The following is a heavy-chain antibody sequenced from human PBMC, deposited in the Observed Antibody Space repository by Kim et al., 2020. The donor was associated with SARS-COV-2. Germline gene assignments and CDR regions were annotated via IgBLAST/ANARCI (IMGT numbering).Heavy chain of an antibody. CDR3: ARMMTTVTTFDY. J-gene: IGHJ4*02. V-gene: IGHV4-34*01. Sequence: NYNPSLKSRVTISVDTSKTQFSLKLSSVTAADTAVYYCARMMTTVTTFDYWGQGTLVTVSS. D-gene: IGHD4-17*01.